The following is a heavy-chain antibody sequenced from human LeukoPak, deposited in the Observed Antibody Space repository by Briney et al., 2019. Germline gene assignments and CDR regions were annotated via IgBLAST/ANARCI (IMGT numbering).Heavy chain of an antibody. J-gene: IGHJ4*02. CDR1: GGSISSSNW. V-gene: IGHV4-4*02. CDR3: ARAPPRGYSGYGGYFDY. D-gene: IGHD5-12*01. CDR2: IHHSGSI. Sequence: PSETLSLTCAVSGGSISSSNWRSWVRQTPGKGLEWIGEIHHSGSINYNPFLKSRFTISLDKSKNQFSLSLYSVTAADTAVYYCARAPPRGYSGYGGYFDYWGQGTLVTVSS.